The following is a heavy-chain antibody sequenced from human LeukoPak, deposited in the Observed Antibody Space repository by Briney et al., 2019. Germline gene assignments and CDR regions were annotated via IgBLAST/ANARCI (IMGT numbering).Heavy chain of an antibody. D-gene: IGHD6-19*01. J-gene: IGHJ4*02. CDR1: GYSFTSYW. Sequence: GESLKISCKGAGYSFTSYWIGWVRQMPGKGLEWMGIIYPGDSDTRNSPSFRGQVTISADKSISTAYLQWRSLKASDTAMYYCARHAGVAGPDYWGQGTLVTVSS. V-gene: IGHV5-51*01. CDR2: IYPGDSDT. CDR3: ARHAGVAGPDY.